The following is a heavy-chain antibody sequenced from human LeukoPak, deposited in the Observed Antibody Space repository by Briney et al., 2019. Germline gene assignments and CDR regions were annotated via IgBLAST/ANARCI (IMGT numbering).Heavy chain of an antibody. CDR2: IIPNFGTT. D-gene: IGHD3-3*01. V-gene: IGHV1-69*05. J-gene: IGHJ1*01. CDR3: ARSPGFWSGYYPHLEYFQH. CDR1: GCTFTIYA. Sequence: GASVTLSFTASGCTFTIYANSWVRHAHGQGHELMGGIIPNFGTTNYAQKFQSRVTNTTDESSSTAFMELSSLRSEDTAVYYGARSPGFWSGYYPHLEYFQHWGQGTLVTVSS.